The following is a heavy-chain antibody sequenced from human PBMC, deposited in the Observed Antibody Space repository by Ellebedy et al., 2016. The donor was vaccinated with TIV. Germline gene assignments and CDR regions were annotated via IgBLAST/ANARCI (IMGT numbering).Heavy chain of an antibody. Sequence: GESLKISCAASEFSFNTNWMSWVRQAPGKGLDWVANIKEDGSEKAYVESVKGRFTISRNNDKNSLYLQMNSLTVEDTAVYYCVGGIFWGQGTPVTVSS. CDR2: IKEDGSEK. V-gene: IGHV3-7*03. CDR1: EFSFNTNW. J-gene: IGHJ4*02. CDR3: VGGIF.